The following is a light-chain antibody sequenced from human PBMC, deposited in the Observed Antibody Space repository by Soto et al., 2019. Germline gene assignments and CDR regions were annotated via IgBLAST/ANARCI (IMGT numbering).Light chain of an antibody. CDR3: LQDYDYPRT. CDR1: QGIRDE. Sequence: ASQMNQSPSSLSASVGDRVTITCRASQGIRDELGWYQQKAGKAPNLLISAASRLQSGVPSRFSGRGSGTDFTLTISSLQPEDFATYYCLQDYDYPRTFGQGTKVDIK. V-gene: IGKV1-6*01. J-gene: IGKJ1*01. CDR2: AAS.